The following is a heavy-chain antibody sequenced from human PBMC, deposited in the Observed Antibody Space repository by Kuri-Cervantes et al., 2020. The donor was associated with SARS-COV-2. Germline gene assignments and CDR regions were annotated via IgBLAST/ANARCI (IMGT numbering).Heavy chain of an antibody. Sequence: GESLKISCAASGFTFSSYAMHWVRQAPGKGLEWVAVISYDGSNKYYADSVTGRFAISRDNSKNTLYLQMNSLRAEDAAVSYCERATQWVAGDDAFAIWGQGTMVTVSS. D-gene: IGHD3-16*01. CDR1: GFTFSSYA. J-gene: IGHJ3*02. CDR2: ISYDGSNK. CDR3: ERATQWVAGDDAFAI. V-gene: IGHV3-30*09.